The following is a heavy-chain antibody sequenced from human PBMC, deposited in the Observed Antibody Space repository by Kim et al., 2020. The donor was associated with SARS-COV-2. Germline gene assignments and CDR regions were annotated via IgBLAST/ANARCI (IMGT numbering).Heavy chain of an antibody. CDR2: ISGSGGST. CDR1: GFTFSSYA. J-gene: IGHJ4*02. V-gene: IGHV3-23*01. D-gene: IGHD3-22*01. CDR3: AKLPANYYDSSGYYWFAGFDS. Sequence: GGSLRLSCAASGFTFSSYAMSWVRQAPGKGLEWVSAISGSGGSTYYADSVKGRFTISRDNSKNTLYLQMNSLRAEDTAVYYCAKLPANYYDSSGYYWFAGFDSWGQGALVTVSS.